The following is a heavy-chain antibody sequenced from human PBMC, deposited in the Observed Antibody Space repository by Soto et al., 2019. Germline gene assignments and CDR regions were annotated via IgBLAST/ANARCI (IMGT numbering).Heavy chain of an antibody. Sequence: QVQLQQWGAGLLKPSETLSLTCGVYGGSFSGYYWSWIRQPPGKGLEWIGEINHSGTTNYNPSLKSRVTTSVDTSKNQFSLTLTSVTAADTAVYYCAASKEFYDFWSVSYSCYYGMDVWGQGTTVTVSS. CDR2: INHSGTT. J-gene: IGHJ6*02. V-gene: IGHV4-34*01. D-gene: IGHD3-3*01. CDR1: GGSFSGYY. CDR3: AASKEFYDFWSVSYSCYYGMDV.